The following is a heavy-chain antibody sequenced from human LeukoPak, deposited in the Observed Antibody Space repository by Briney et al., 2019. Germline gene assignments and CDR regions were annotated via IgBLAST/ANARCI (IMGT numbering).Heavy chain of an antibody. CDR1: GLTFSGSW. Sequence: GGSLRLSCAASGLTFSGSWMTWVRQPPGKGLEWVGNILPDGSYKHYVDSVKGRFTISRDNAKNSLYLQMNSLREEDTAVYYCTTKYSWGQGTPVTVSS. V-gene: IGHV3-7*01. D-gene: IGHD2/OR15-2a*01. J-gene: IGHJ5*02. CDR3: TTKYS. CDR2: ILPDGSYK.